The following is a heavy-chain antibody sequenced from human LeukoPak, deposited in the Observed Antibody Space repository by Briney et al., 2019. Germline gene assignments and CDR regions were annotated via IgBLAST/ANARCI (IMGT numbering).Heavy chain of an antibody. CDR1: GFTFSSYA. CDR2: ISPDGGNT. CDR3: VPKGTEGY. J-gene: IGHJ4*02. V-gene: IGHV3-64D*06. Sequence: GGSLRLSCSASGFTFSSYAMHWVRQAPGKGLEYVSAISPDGGNTYYADSVKGRFSISRDNSKNTLYLQMSSLRPVDTAVYYCVPKGTEGYWGQGTLVTVSS.